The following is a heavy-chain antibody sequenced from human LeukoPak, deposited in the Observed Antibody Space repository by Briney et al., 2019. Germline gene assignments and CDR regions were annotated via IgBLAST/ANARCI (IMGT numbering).Heavy chain of an antibody. CDR3: ARRGYDTGTLDY. D-gene: IGHD3-22*01. Sequence: GGSLRLSCAASGFTFSSYWMHWVRQAPGKGLVWVSRINSDGSSTSYVDSVKGRFTISRDNAKNTLYLQMNSLRAEDTAVYYCARRGYDTGTLDYWGQGTLVTVSS. CDR2: INSDGSST. J-gene: IGHJ4*02. V-gene: IGHV3-74*01. CDR1: GFTFSSYW.